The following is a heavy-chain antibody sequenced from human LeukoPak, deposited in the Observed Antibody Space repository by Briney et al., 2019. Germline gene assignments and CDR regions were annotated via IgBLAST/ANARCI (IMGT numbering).Heavy chain of an antibody. Sequence: GGSLRLSCAASGFTFTSFAMSWVRQAPGKGLEWVSAVSTSGGSTYYADSVKGRFTISRDNSKNTLYLQMNSLRAEGTAVYYCAKRERVGTTIGHWGQGTLVTVSS. CDR1: GFTFTSFA. D-gene: IGHD1/OR15-1a*01. CDR3: AKRERVGTTIGH. J-gene: IGHJ4*02. V-gene: IGHV3-23*01. CDR2: VSTSGGST.